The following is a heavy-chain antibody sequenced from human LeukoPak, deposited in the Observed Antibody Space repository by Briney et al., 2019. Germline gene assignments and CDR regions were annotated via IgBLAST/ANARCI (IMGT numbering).Heavy chain of an antibody. CDR2: ITGSSTWT. CDR3: ARELVSLGTGYFDL. D-gene: IGHD7-27*01. CDR1: GFTFGTYG. Sequence: GGSLRLSCEASGFTFGTYGMTWVRQAPGKGLEWVSGITGSSTWTYYADSVRGRFTISRDNSKNTPHLQMNNLRAEDTAIYYCARELVSLGTGYFDLWGRGTLVTVSS. J-gene: IGHJ2*01. V-gene: IGHV3-23*01.